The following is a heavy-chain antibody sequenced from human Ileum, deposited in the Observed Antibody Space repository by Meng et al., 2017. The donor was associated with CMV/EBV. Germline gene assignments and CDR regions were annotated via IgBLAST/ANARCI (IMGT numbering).Heavy chain of an antibody. D-gene: IGHD6-13*01. J-gene: IGHJ6*02. CDR3: ARTPGIAAGGIFYYGLDV. CDR1: GFTFGNYW. CDR2: IKQDGSEG. V-gene: IGHV3-7*03. Sequence: GGSLRLSCAASGFTFGNYWMTWVRQAPGKGLEGVTNIKQDGSEGNYVDSVKGRFTISRDNAKNSRYLQMNSLRAEDTAIYYCARTPGIAAGGIFYYGLDVWGQGTTVTVSS.